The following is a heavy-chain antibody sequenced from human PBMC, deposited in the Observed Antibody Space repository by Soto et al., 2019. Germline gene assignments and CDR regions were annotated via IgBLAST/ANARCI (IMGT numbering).Heavy chain of an antibody. V-gene: IGHV1-2*02. CDR2: INPNSGGT. D-gene: IGHD6-13*01. Sequence: GASVKVSCKASGYTFTGYYMHWVRQAPGQGLEWMGWINPNSGGTNYAQKFQGRATMTRDTSISTAYMELSRLRSDDTAVYYCARDRIAAAGYYFDYWGQGTLVTVSS. J-gene: IGHJ4*02. CDR3: ARDRIAAAGYYFDY. CDR1: GYTFTGYY.